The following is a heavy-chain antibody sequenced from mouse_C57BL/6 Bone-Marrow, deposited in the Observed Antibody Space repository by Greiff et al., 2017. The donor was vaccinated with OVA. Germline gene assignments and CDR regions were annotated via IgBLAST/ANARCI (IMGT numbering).Heavy chain of an antibody. CDR1: GYTFTSYG. Sequence: VKLVESGAELARPGASVKLSCKASGYTFTSYGISWVKQRTGQGLEWIGEIYPRWGNTYYNEKFKGKATLTADKSSSTAYMELHGLTSEDCAVYFCARGPYDLWLRPTPWFAYWGRGTLVTVSA. CDR2: IYPRWGNT. V-gene: IGHV1-81*01. J-gene: IGHJ3*01. D-gene: IGHD2-2*01. CDR3: ARGPYDLWLRPTPWFAY.